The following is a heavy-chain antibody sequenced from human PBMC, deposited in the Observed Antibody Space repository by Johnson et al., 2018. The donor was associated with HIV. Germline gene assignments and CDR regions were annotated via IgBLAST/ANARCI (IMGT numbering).Heavy chain of an antibody. CDR3: ARGYSGSDDAFDI. CDR2: LYSGGST. D-gene: IGHD1-26*01. J-gene: IGHJ3*02. V-gene: IGHV3-53*01. CDR1: GFSLTDNY. Sequence: VQLVESGGGLNQPGGSLRLSCEASGFSLTDNYMSWVRQAPGKGLEWVSVLYSGGSTYYADSVKGRFTLSRDNSKNTLYLQMNSLRAEDTAVYYCARGYSGSDDAFDIWGQGTMVTVSS.